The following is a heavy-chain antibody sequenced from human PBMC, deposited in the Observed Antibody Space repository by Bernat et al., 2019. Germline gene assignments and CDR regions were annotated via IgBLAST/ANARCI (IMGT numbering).Heavy chain of an antibody. CDR2: ISSSSSTI. J-gene: IGHJ4*02. Sequence: EVQLVESGGDLVEPGGSLRLSCAASGFAFSTSDMHWVRQAPGKRLEWVSFISSSSSTIYYTDSVKGRFTISRDNGENSLFLQMSSLRAEDTAVYYCARDEKRRSNNGYDFDYWGQGTLVTVSS. V-gene: IGHV3-48*01. D-gene: IGHD2-8*01. CDR1: GFAFSTSD. CDR3: ARDEKRRSNNGYDFDY.